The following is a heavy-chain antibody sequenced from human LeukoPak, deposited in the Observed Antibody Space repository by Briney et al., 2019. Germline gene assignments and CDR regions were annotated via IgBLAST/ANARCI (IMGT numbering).Heavy chain of an antibody. V-gene: IGHV3-43D*03. D-gene: IGHD6-19*01. J-gene: IGHJ4*02. CDR2: ISWDGGST. CDR3: AKASGIAVTGIDY. Sequence: PGGSLRLSCAVSGFTFADYAMHWVRHAPGKGLEWVSLISWDGGSTYYADSVKGRFSVSRDNSKNSLYLQMNSLRAEDTAFYYCAKASGIAVTGIDYWGQGTLVTVSS. CDR1: GFTFADYA.